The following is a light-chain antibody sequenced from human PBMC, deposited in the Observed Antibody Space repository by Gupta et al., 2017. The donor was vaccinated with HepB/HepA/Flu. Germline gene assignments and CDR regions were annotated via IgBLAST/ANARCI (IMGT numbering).Light chain of an antibody. CDR1: SSNIGSNT. CDR3: SSWDDSLNGWI. V-gene: IGLV1-44*01. Sequence: QSVPPQPPSASAIPGQRVTISCSGSSSNIGSNTVNWYHQLPGTAPKHLIYINSKRPSGVPARFSGSKSGTSASLAISGLQAEDEADYYCSSWDDSLNGWIFGGGTKVTVL. J-gene: IGLJ2*01. CDR2: INS.